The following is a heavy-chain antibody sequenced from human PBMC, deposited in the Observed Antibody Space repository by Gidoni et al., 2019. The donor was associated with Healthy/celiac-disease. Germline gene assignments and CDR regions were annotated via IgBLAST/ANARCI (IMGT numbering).Heavy chain of an antibody. Sequence: EVQLVESGGGLVQPGGSLRLSCAASGFTFSSYDMPWVRQATGKGLEWVSAIGTAGDTYYPGSVKGRFTISRENAKNSLYLQMNSLRAGDTAVYYCARGVGASSSVFDYWGQGTLVTVSS. CDR1: GFTFSSYD. D-gene: IGHD6-6*01. V-gene: IGHV3-13*01. CDR3: ARGVGASSSVFDY. CDR2: IGTAGDT. J-gene: IGHJ4*02.